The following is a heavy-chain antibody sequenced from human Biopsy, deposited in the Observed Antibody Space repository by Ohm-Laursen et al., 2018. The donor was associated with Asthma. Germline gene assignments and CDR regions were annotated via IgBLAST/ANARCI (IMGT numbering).Heavy chain of an antibody. J-gene: IGHJ1*01. V-gene: IGHV3-11*04. CDR2: IGSRITDAI. Sequence: SLRLSCAASGFTVSDYHMSWIRQTPGRGLEWISYIGSRITDAIYYADSVKGRFTISRDNAKNSVFLQMNSLRAEDTAVYYCARTFHFWSPYHAEHYQLWGQGTLVTVSS. CDR1: GFTVSDYH. D-gene: IGHD3-3*02. CDR3: ARTFHFWSPYHAEHYQL.